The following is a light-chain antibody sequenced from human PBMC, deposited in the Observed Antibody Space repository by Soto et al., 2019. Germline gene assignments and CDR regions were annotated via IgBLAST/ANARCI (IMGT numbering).Light chain of an antibody. CDR2: EVS. CDR3: SSYTSRLTCV. J-gene: IGLJ2*01. V-gene: IGLV2-14*01. CDR1: SSDVGGYNY. Sequence: QSALTQPASVSGSPGQSITISCTGSSSDVGGYNYVSWYQQHPGKAPHVLIYEVSNRPSGVSNRFSGSKSGNTASLTISGLQADDEADYYCSSYTSRLTCVFGGGTKLTVL.